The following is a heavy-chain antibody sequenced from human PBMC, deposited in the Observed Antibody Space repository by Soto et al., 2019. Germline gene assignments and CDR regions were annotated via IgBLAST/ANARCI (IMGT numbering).Heavy chain of an antibody. CDR2: INRKSGAA. CDR3: ASDVMDTVYYFSYGLDV. D-gene: IGHD2-21*01. Sequence: QVQLVQAGAEVKKPGASVKVSCKASGYTLTGYFIHWVRQAPGQRLEWLGWINRKSGAATYAQKFQGRVTITRDTFSSAVYMELSRRTADETAVYYCASDVMDTVYYFSYGLDVWGQGTPVTVSS. J-gene: IGHJ6*02. V-gene: IGHV1-2*02. CDR1: GYTLTGYF.